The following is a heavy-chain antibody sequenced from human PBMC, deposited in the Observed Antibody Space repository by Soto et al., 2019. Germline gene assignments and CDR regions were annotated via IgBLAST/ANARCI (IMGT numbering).Heavy chain of an antibody. CDR1: GFTFSSYA. CDR2: ISYDGSNK. J-gene: IGHJ3*02. CDR3: AREEGKATYCGGDCYLLDAFDI. Sequence: GGSLRLSCAASGFTFSSYAMHWVRQAPGKGLEWVAVISYDGSNKYHADSVKGRFTISRDNSKNTLYLQMNSLRAEDTAVYYCAREEGKATYCGGDCYLLDAFDIWGQGTMVTVSS. D-gene: IGHD2-21*02. V-gene: IGHV3-30-3*01.